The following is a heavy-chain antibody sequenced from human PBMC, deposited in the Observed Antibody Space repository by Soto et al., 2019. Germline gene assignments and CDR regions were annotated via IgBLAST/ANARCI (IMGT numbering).Heavy chain of an antibody. CDR1: GFTFTGYW. CDR2: INEDGGET. D-gene: IGHD3-3*01. Sequence: EVPVVESGGGLVQPGGSLRLSCSVSGFTFTGYWMKWVRQAPGKGLEWVATINEDGGETYYVDSVRGRFTVSRDSAKNSMLLQMNSLRVEDTAVYYCASTRGYWGQGTLVTVSS. CDR3: ASTRGY. J-gene: IGHJ4*02. V-gene: IGHV3-7*05.